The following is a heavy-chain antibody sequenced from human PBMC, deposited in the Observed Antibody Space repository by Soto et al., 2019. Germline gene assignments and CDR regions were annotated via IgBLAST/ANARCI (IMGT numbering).Heavy chain of an antibody. V-gene: IGHV1-2*04. Sequence: QVPLVQSGAEVRKPGASVTVSCRSSGDSFNDYYIHWVRQAPGQGFEWMGWINPNGGVTKYAQKFQDWVSMNRDTSIRTEYMQLSRLRSDDTAVYYWARESGGATATLDYYYFYMDVWGTGTTVTVSS. D-gene: IGHD5-12*01. CDR3: ARESGGATATLDYYYFYMDV. J-gene: IGHJ6*03. CDR2: INPNGGVT. CDR1: GDSFNDYY.